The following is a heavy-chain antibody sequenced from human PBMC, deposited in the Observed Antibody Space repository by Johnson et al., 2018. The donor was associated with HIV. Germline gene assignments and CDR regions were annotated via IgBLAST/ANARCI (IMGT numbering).Heavy chain of an antibody. V-gene: IGHV3-20*04. CDR1: GFTFDDYG. Sequence: VHLVESGGGVVRPGGSLRLSCAASGFTFDDYGMNWVRQAPGKGLEWVSGISWNSGSIGYADSVKGRFTISRDNSKSTLYLQMNSLRAEDTAVYYCARVRTGRENAFDIWGQGTMVTVSS. J-gene: IGHJ3*02. CDR2: ISWNSGSI. D-gene: IGHD2-8*02. CDR3: ARVRTGRENAFDI.